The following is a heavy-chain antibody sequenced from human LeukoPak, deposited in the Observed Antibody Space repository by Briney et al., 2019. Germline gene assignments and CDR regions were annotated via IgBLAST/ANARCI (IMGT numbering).Heavy chain of an antibody. CDR2: IKQDGSET. V-gene: IGHV3-7*01. J-gene: IGHJ4*02. D-gene: IGHD3-16*01. CDR3: VRDDRSDPGYYYDNY. Sequence: GGSLRLSCAASGFSFTNYWMGWVRQAPGKGLEYVGNIKQDGSETYYVDSLRGRFTISRDNAKNSLYLQMNSLRVEDTAVYYCVRDDRSDPGYYYDNYWGQGTLVTVSS. CDR1: GFSFTNYW.